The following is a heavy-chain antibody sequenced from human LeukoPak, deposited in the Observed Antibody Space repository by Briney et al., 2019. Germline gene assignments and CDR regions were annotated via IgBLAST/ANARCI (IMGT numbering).Heavy chain of an antibody. CDR1: GFILRSYA. CDR3: AKVLPGPFHY. J-gene: IGHJ4*02. Sequence: TGGTLRLSCEASGFILRSYAMHWVRQAPGKGLEWVAFTQHDGDDKYYAGSVKGRFTISRDNSKNTLYLQMNSLRAEDTAVYYCAKVLPGPFHYWGQGTLVTVSS. D-gene: IGHD1-1*01. CDR2: TQHDGDDK. V-gene: IGHV3-30*02.